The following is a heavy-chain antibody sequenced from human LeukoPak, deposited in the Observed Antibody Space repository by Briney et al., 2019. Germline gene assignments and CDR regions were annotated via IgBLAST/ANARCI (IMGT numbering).Heavy chain of an antibody. Sequence: ASVMVSCKASGFTFTSSALQWVRQARGQRLEWIGWIVVGSGNTNYAQKFQERVTITRDMSTSTAYMELSSLRSEDTAVYYCAAAGDYYDSSGYHFDYWGQGTLVTVSS. D-gene: IGHD3-22*01. CDR3: AAAGDYYDSSGYHFDY. CDR2: IVVGSGNT. V-gene: IGHV1-58*01. CDR1: GFTFTSSA. J-gene: IGHJ4*02.